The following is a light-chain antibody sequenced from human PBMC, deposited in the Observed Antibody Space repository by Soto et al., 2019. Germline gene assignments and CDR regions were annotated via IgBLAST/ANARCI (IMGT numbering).Light chain of an antibody. Sequence: QSALTQPPSASGSPGQSVTISCTGTSSDVGNYNYVSWYQQYPDKAPKLMIYEVNKRPSGVPDRFSGSKSGNTASLTVSGLQAEDEADYYCTSYAAGKNVVFGGGTKVTVL. CDR2: EVN. V-gene: IGLV2-8*01. J-gene: IGLJ2*01. CDR3: TSYAAGKNVV. CDR1: SSDVGNYNY.